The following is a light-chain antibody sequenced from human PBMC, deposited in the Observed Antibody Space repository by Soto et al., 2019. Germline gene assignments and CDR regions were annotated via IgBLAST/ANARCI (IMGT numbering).Light chain of an antibody. J-gene: IGKJ1*01. CDR3: QQYGTSWWT. CDR2: GAS. Sequence: IVLTQSPGTLSLSPGERATLSCRASQSVSSSYLAWYQQKPGQAPRLLIYGASSRATGIPDRFSGSGSGTDFTLTISRLEPADFAVYYCQQYGTSWWTFGQGTKVDIK. CDR1: QSVSSSY. V-gene: IGKV3-20*01.